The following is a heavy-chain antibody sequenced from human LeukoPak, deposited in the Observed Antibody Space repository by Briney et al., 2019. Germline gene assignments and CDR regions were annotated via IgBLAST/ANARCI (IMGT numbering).Heavy chain of an antibody. CDR2: ISGSGGST. V-gene: IGHV3-23*01. CDR3: AKSLVFMVYARDYNFDY. J-gene: IGHJ4*02. D-gene: IGHD2-8*01. Sequence: PGASLRLSCAASGFTFSSYAMSWVRQAPGKGLEWVSAISGSGGSTYYADSVKGRFTISRDNSKNTLYLQMNNLRAEDTAVYYCAKSLVFMVYARDYNFDYWGQGTLVTVSS. CDR1: GFTFSSYA.